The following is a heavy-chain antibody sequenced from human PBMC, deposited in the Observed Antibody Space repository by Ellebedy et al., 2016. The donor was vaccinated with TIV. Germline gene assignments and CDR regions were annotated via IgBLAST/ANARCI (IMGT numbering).Heavy chain of an antibody. J-gene: IGHJ6*02. D-gene: IGHD3-10*01. CDR3: ARVRWATVARGVPFHYGMDV. V-gene: IGHV1-69*06. CDR1: GGTFSTYA. CDR2: FLPMFGTA. Sequence: ASVKVSCKAFGGTFSTYALNWVRQAPGQGLEWIGAFLPMFGTANSAQKFQGRVTITADKSMTTAYMDLSSLRSEDTAVYYCARVRWATVARGVPFHYGMDVWGQGTTVTVTS.